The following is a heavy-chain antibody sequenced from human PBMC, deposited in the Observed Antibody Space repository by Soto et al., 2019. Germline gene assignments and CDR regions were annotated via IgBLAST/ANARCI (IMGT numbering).Heavy chain of an antibody. CDR1: GFTFSSYE. Sequence: LRLSCAASGFTFSSYEMNWVRQAPGKGLEWVSYISSSGSTIYYADSVKGRFTISRDNAKNSLYLQMNSLRAEDTAVYYCARTFGNFDYWGQGTLVTVSS. J-gene: IGHJ4*02. CDR3: ARTFGNFDY. V-gene: IGHV3-48*03. D-gene: IGHD3-3*01. CDR2: ISSSGSTI.